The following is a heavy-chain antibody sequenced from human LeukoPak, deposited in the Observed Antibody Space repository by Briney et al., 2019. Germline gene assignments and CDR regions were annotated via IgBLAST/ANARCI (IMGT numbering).Heavy chain of an antibody. CDR3: ARGGYGGHEGYFDL. D-gene: IGHD4-23*01. Sequence: PGGSLRLSCAASGFMFRRYGIHWVRQAPGSGLEWVAIIWHDGSNKLYADSVKGRLTISRDNSKNTVYVEMSSLRAEDTAVYYCARGGYGGHEGYFDLWGRGTLVTVSS. CDR2: IWHDGSNK. CDR1: GFMFRRYG. J-gene: IGHJ2*01. V-gene: IGHV3-33*01.